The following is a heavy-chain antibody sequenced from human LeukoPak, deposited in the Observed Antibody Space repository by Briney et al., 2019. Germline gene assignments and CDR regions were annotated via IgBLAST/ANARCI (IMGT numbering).Heavy chain of an antibody. CDR2: ISGSGGST. D-gene: IGHD4/OR15-4a*01. Sequence: GGSLRLSCAASGFTFSSYAMSWVRQAPGKGLEWVSAISGSGGSTYYADSVKGRFTVSRDNPKNTLFLQMNSLRAEDTAIYYCAKERDYGPADYWGQGTLVTVSS. CDR1: GFTFSSYA. V-gene: IGHV3-23*01. CDR3: AKERDYGPADY. J-gene: IGHJ4*02.